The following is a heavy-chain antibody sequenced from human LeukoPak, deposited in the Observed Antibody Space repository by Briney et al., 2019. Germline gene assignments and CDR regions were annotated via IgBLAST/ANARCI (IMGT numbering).Heavy chain of an antibody. V-gene: IGHV1-18*01. CDR3: ARDLIIAVAEEEADFDY. CDR1: GYTFTSYG. D-gene: IGHD6-19*01. CDR2: ISAYNGNT. J-gene: IGHJ4*02. Sequence: GASVKVSCKASGYTFTSYGISWVRQAPGQGLEWMGWISAYNGNTNYAQKLQGRVTMTIDTSTSTAYMELRSLRSDDTAVYYCARDLIIAVAEEEADFDYWGQGTLVTVSS.